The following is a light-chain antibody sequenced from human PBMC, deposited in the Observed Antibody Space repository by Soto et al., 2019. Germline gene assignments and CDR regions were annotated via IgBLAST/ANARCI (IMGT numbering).Light chain of an antibody. Sequence: EIVMTQSPATLSVSPGERATLSCRASQSVSNNLACYQKKPAHAPRLLIYDASTRATGIAARFSGGGSGTEFTLTISSLQSEDVEFYYCQQYNHCWTFGQGTRVDIK. V-gene: IGKV3-15*01. CDR1: QSVSNN. CDR3: QQYNHCWT. CDR2: DAS. J-gene: IGKJ1*01.